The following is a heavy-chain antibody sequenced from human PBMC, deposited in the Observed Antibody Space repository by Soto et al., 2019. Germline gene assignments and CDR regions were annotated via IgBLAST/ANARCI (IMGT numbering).Heavy chain of an antibody. Sequence: GGSLRLSCAASGFTFSSYWMSWVRQAPGKRLEWVANIKQDGSEKYYVDSVKGRFTISRDNAKNPLYLQMDSLRAEDTAVYYCARDRYQLAFDYWGQGTLVTVSS. D-gene: IGHD6-6*01. CDR2: IKQDGSEK. J-gene: IGHJ4*02. CDR1: GFTFSSYW. V-gene: IGHV3-7*03. CDR3: ARDRYQLAFDY.